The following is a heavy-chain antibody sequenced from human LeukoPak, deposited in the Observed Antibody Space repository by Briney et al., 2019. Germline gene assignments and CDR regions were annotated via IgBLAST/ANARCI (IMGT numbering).Heavy chain of an antibody. V-gene: IGHV3-53*04. J-gene: IGHJ4*02. Sequence: GSLRLSCAASGFTVSSNYMSWVRQAPGKGLEWVSVIYSGGSTYYADSVKGRFTISRHNSKNTLYLQMNSLRAEDTAVYYCARQYSSGWYRGDYYFDYWGQGTLVTVFS. CDR2: IYSGGST. CDR1: GFTVSSNY. D-gene: IGHD6-19*01. CDR3: ARQYSSGWYRGDYYFDY.